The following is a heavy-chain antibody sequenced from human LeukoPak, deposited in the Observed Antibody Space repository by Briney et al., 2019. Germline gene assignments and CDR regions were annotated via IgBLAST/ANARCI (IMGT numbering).Heavy chain of an antibody. J-gene: IGHJ5*02. CDR3: ARDTLIAAPKTGTVTRIGWFDP. Sequence: GGSLRLSCSASGFTFSNYGMHWVRQAPGKGLEWVAVIWYDGSYKSYADSVKGRFTISRDNSKNTLFLQMNSLRADDTAVYYCARDTLIAAPKTGTVTRIGWFDPWGQGTLVTVSS. V-gene: IGHV3-33*08. CDR2: IWYDGSYK. CDR1: GFTFSNYG. D-gene: IGHD6-13*01.